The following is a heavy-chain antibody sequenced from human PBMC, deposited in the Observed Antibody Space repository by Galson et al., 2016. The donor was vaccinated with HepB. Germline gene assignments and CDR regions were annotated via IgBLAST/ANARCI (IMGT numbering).Heavy chain of an antibody. D-gene: IGHD6-19*01. Sequence: SLRLSCAASGSTFSSYGMHWVRQAPGKGLEWVAVMSHDGSHIFYVDSVKGRFSISRDNSKNTLYLQMNSLRDEDTAVYYCAKDHGNRWLNNWFDPWGQGTLVTVSS. V-gene: IGHV3-30*18. CDR2: MSHDGSHI. J-gene: IGHJ5*02. CDR3: AKDHGNRWLNNWFDP. CDR1: GSTFSSYG.